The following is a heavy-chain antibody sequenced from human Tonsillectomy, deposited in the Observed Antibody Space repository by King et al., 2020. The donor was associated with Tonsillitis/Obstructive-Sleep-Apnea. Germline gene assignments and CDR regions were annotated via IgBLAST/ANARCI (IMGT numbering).Heavy chain of an antibody. D-gene: IGHD3-22*01. Sequence: VQLVESGGGVVQPGRSLRLSCAASGFTFSNYAIHWVRQAPGKGLEWVAVISYDGSNKYYADSVKGRFTISRDNSRNKLDLQMNSLRVEDTAVYYCAREGIYDSSGYADAFDIWGQGTVVTVSS. J-gene: IGHJ3*02. CDR3: AREGIYDSSGYADAFDI. CDR2: ISYDGSNK. CDR1: GFTFSNYA. V-gene: IGHV3-30*04.